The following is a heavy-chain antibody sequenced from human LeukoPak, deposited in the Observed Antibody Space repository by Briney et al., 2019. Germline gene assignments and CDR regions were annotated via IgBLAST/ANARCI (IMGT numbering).Heavy chain of an antibody. CDR1: GFSFSTYD. D-gene: IGHD5-24*01. Sequence: GGSLRLSCVGSGFSFSTYDMGWVRQTPGKGLEWVSSISTTGGYTEDADSVKGRFTISRDNSQNTLFLQMHSLRAEDTAVYYCAKKPATIKFPFDIWGQGTLVTVSP. CDR3: AKKPATIKFPFDI. CDR2: ISTTGGYT. V-gene: IGHV3-23*01. J-gene: IGHJ4*02.